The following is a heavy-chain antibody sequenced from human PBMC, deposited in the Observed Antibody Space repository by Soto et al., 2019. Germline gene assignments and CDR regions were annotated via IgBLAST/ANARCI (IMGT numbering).Heavy chain of an antibody. CDR2: ISASGHSP. Sequence: EVQLLESGGGLVQPGGSLRLSCAASGFTFSNYAMNWVRQAPGKGLEWVSRISASGHSPDYADSVKGRFTISRDISKNTLFVQMNSLRLEDTAVYFCAKDIGWGRRAFDHWGQGILVTVSS. D-gene: IGHD1-26*01. J-gene: IGHJ5*02. V-gene: IGHV3-23*01. CDR3: AKDIGWGRRAFDH. CDR1: GFTFSNYA.